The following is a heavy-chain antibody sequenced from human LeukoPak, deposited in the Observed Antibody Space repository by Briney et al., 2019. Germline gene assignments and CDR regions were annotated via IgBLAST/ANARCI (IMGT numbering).Heavy chain of an antibody. CDR2: ISTGGTT. V-gene: IGHV3-53*01. Sequence: PGGSLRLSCAASGFTFSTYNMSWVRQVSGEGLEFVSLISTGGTTDYADSVKDRFTISSDNSKNTLYLQMNSLRAEDTAVYYCAKALDYWYFDYWGQGTLVTVSS. CDR1: GFTFSTYN. CDR3: AKALDYWYFDY. J-gene: IGHJ4*02. D-gene: IGHD2/OR15-2a*01.